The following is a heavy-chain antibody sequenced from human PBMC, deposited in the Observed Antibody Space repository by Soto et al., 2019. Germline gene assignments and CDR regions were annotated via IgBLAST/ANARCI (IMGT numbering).Heavy chain of an antibody. D-gene: IGHD4-17*01. CDR2: IYHSGST. CDR1: GGSISSSSW. V-gene: IGHV4-4*02. Sequence: SETLSLTCAVSGGSISSSSWWSWVRQPPGKGLEWIGEIYHSGSTNYNPSLKSRVTISVDKSKNQFSLKLSSVTAADTAVYYCARVRKNYGGNWYYFDYWGQGTLVTVSS. CDR3: ARVRKNYGGNWYYFDY. J-gene: IGHJ4*02.